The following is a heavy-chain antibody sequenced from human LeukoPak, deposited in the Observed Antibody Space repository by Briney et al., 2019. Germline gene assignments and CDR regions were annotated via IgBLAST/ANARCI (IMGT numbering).Heavy chain of an antibody. CDR3: ARVGGTLVYFDY. CDR2: IYYSGST. Sequence: SETLSLTCTVSGGSISSGSYYWSWIRQHPGKGLEWIGYIYYSGSTYYNPSLKSRVTISVDTSKNQFSLKLSSVTAADTAVYYCARVGGTLVYFDYWGQGTLATVSS. J-gene: IGHJ4*02. CDR1: GGSISSGSYY. V-gene: IGHV4-31*03. D-gene: IGHD4-23*01.